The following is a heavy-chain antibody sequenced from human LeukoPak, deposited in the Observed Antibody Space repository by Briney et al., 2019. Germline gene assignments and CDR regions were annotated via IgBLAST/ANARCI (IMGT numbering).Heavy chain of an antibody. Sequence: GGSLRLSCAASGFTFSSYAMSWVRQAPGKGLEWVSGISWNSGSIGYADSVKGRFTISRDNAKNSLYLQMNSLRAEDTALYYCAKGAFYDYSSSWYCDYWGQGTLVTVSS. J-gene: IGHJ4*02. V-gene: IGHV3-9*01. CDR2: ISWNSGSI. CDR1: GFTFSSYA. D-gene: IGHD6-13*01. CDR3: AKGAFYDYSSSWYCDY.